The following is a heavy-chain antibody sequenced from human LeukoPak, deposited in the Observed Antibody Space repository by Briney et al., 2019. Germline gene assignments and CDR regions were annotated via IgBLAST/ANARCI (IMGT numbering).Heavy chain of an antibody. CDR2: IYHSGST. J-gene: IGHJ4*02. CDR1: GGSISGNNW. CDR3: ATYYDSSGYKLDY. D-gene: IGHD3-22*01. V-gene: IGHV4-4*02. Sequence: SETLSLTCAVSGGSISGNNWWSWVRQPPGKGLEWIGEIYHSGSTNYNPSLKSRVTISVDKSKNQFSLKLSSVTAADTAVYYCATYYDSSGYKLDYWGQGTLVTVSS.